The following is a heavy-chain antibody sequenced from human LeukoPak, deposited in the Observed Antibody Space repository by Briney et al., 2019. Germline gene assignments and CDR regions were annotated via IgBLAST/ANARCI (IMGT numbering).Heavy chain of an antibody. Sequence: SVKVSCKASGGTFSSYAISWVRQAPGQGLEWMGGIIPIFGTANYAQKFQGRVTITTDESTSTAYMGLSSLRSEDTAVYYCALKYSSSSPYYYYYMDVWGKGTTVTVSS. CDR2: IIPIFGTA. CDR3: ALKYSSSSPYYYYYMDV. D-gene: IGHD6-6*01. V-gene: IGHV1-69*05. J-gene: IGHJ6*03. CDR1: GGTFSSYA.